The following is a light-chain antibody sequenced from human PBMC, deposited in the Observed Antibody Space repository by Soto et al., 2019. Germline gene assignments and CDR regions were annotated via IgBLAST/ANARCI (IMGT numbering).Light chain of an antibody. J-gene: IGKJ1*01. CDR2: DAS. Sequence: DIYMTQSPSTLSASIGDRVTITCRASQGISKWLAWHQQKPGKAPKLLIYDASNLESGVPSRFRGGGSGTEFTLTISSLQPDDFATYYCQQYQSYSPWTVGQGTKVEVK. CDR3: QQYQSYSPWT. CDR1: QGISKW. V-gene: IGKV1-5*01.